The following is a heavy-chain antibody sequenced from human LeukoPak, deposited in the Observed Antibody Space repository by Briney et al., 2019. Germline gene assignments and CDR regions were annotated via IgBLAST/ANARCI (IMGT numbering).Heavy chain of an antibody. CDR3: AKAINYYDSSGYHDY. Sequence: GGSLRLSCAASGFTFSDYYMSWIRQAPGKGLEWVSYISSSGSTIYYADSVKGRFTISRDNAKNSLYLQMNSLRAEDTAVYYCAKAINYYDSSGYHDYWGQGTLVTVSS. CDR1: GFTFSDYY. V-gene: IGHV3-11*04. CDR2: ISSSGSTI. D-gene: IGHD3-22*01. J-gene: IGHJ4*02.